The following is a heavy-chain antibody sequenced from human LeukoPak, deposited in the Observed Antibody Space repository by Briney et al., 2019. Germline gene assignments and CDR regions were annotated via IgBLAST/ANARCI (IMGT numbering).Heavy chain of an antibody. CDR3: ARRRDCTNGVCRAFDI. CDR1: GGSISSYY. Sequence: SEALSLTCTVSGGSISSYYWSWIRQPPGKGLEWIGYIYYSGSTNYNPSLKSRVTISVDTSKNQFSLKLSSVTAADTAVYYCARRRDCTNGVCRAFDIWGQGTMVTVSS. D-gene: IGHD2-8*01. J-gene: IGHJ3*02. CDR2: IYYSGST. V-gene: IGHV4-59*08.